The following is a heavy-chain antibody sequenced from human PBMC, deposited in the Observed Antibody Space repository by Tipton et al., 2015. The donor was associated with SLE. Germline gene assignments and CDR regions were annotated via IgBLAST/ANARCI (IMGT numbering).Heavy chain of an antibody. CDR2: FYYTGTT. Sequence: TLSLTCTVSSGSLSSGYYYWTWIRQLPGKVLEWIGFFYYTGTTYYNPSLKGRVSFSVDTPTNQFSLRLSSVTAADTAVYFCAMDYAGNHRAFDVWGQGTVVIVSS. D-gene: IGHD4-23*01. J-gene: IGHJ3*01. V-gene: IGHV4-31*03. CDR3: AMDYAGNHRAFDV. CDR1: SGSLSSGYYY.